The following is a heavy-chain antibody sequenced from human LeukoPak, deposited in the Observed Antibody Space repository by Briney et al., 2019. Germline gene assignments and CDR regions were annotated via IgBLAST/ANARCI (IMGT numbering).Heavy chain of an antibody. CDR1: GFTFSSYW. CDR3: ARAPPRRDGNNHRGYYSDY. Sequence: GGSLRLSCAASGFTFSSYWMSWVRQAPGKGLEWVANIKQDGSEKYVDSVKGRFTISRDNAKNSLYLQMNSLRVEETAVYYCARAPPRRDGNNHRGYYSDYWGQGSLVTVSS. CDR2: IKQDGSEK. D-gene: IGHD5-24*01. V-gene: IGHV3-7*01. J-gene: IGHJ4*02.